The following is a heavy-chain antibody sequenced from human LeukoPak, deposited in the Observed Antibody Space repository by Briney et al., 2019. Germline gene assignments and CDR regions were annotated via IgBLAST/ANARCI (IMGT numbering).Heavy chain of an antibody. Sequence: PGGSLRLSCAASGFTFSNYAMSWVRQAPGKGLEWVSAISGSGDTTYYADSVKGRFTISRDNSKNTLYLQTNSLRAEDTPVYYFAKYPMTYSSGSFPPLDYWGQGTLVTVSS. J-gene: IGHJ4*02. CDR3: AKYPMTYSSGSFPPLDY. D-gene: IGHD6-19*01. V-gene: IGHV3-23*01. CDR1: GFTFSNYA. CDR2: ISGSGDTT.